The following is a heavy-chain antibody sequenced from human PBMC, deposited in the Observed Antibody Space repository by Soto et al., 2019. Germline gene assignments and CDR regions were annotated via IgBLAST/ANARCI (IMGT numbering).Heavy chain of an antibody. Sequence: SETLCLTCTFSVGSISSYYWSWIRQPPGKGLEWTGYIYYSGSTNYNTSLKSRVTIPVDTLKNQFSLKLNSVTAADTAVYYCARAPFGRSTSFAPWGQGTLVTVSS. CDR1: VGSISSYY. J-gene: IGHJ5*02. D-gene: IGHD3-16*01. CDR3: ARAPFGRSTSFAP. CDR2: IYYSGST. V-gene: IGHV4-59*01.